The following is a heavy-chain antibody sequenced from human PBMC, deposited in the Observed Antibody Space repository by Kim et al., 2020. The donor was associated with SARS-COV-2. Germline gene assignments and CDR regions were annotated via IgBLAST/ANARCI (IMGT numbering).Heavy chain of an antibody. Sequence: FTISRDNSKNTLYLQMNSLRAEDTAVYYCAKEYSQSITIFGVVYYYGMDVWGQGTTVTVSS. D-gene: IGHD3-3*01. V-gene: IGHV3-30*02. J-gene: IGHJ6*02. CDR3: AKEYSQSITIFGVVYYYGMDV.